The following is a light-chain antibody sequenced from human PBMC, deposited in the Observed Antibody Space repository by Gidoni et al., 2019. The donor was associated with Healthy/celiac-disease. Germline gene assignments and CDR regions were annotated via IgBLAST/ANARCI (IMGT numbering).Light chain of an antibody. J-gene: IGLJ3*02. CDR1: SSSIGSNT. Sequence: QSVLTQPPSASGTPGRRVTISCSGSSSSIGSNTVNWYQQLPGTAPKLLIYSNNQRPSGVPDRFSGSKSGTSASLAISGLQSEDEADYYCAAWDDSLNGCVFGGGTKLTVL. CDR2: SNN. V-gene: IGLV1-44*01. CDR3: AAWDDSLNGCV.